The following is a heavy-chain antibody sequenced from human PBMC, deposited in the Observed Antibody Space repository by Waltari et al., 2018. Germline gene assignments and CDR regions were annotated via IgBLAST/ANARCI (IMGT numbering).Heavy chain of an antibody. Sequence: QVQLVESGGGVVQPGRSLRLSCAASGFTFSSYGMHWVRQAPGKGLEWVAVIWYDGSNKYYADSVKGRFTISRDNSKNTLYLQMNSLRAEDTAVYYCARGDDSYDFWKDLLGGMDVWGQGTTVTVSS. D-gene: IGHD3-3*01. J-gene: IGHJ6*02. CDR2: IWYDGSNK. CDR1: GFTFSSYG. CDR3: ARGDDSYDFWKDLLGGMDV. V-gene: IGHV3-33*01.